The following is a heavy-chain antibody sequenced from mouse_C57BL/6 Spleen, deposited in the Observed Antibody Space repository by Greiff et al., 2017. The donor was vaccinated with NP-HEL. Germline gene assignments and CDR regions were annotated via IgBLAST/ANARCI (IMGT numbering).Heavy chain of an antibody. Sequence: ESGPGLVKPSQSLSLTCSVTGYSITSGYYWNWIRQFPGNKLEWMGYISYDGSNNYNPSLKNRISITRDTSKNQFFLKLNSVTTEDTATYYCARYSSGYVGFAYWGQGTLVTVSA. CDR1: GYSITSGYY. D-gene: IGHD3-2*02. CDR3: ARYSSGYVGFAY. V-gene: IGHV3-6*01. J-gene: IGHJ3*01. CDR2: ISYDGSN.